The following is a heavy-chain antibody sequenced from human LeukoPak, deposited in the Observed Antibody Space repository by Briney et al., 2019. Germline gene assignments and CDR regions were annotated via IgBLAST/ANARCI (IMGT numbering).Heavy chain of an antibody. J-gene: IGHJ6*03. Sequence: GGSLRLSCAASGFTFGSYWMSWVRQAPGKGLEWVANIKQDGSEKYYVDSVKGRFTISRDNAKNSLYLQMNSLRAEDTAVYYCARASFCSGGSCSIYYYYYMDVWGKGTTVTVSS. D-gene: IGHD2-15*01. V-gene: IGHV3-7*01. CDR1: GFTFGSYW. CDR3: ARASFCSGGSCSIYYYYYMDV. CDR2: IKQDGSEK.